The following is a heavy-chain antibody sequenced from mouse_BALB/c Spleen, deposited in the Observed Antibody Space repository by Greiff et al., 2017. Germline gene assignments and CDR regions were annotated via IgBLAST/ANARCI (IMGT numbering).Heavy chain of an antibody. Sequence: EVQRVESGGGLVKPGGSLKLSCAASGFTFSDYYMYWVRQTPEKRLEWVATISDGGSYTYYPDSVKGRFTISRDNAKNNLYLQMSSLKSEDTAMYYCARPVDYDLHAMDYWGQGTSVTVSS. CDR3: ARPVDYDLHAMDY. V-gene: IGHV5-4*02. CDR2: ISDGGSYT. D-gene: IGHD2-4*01. J-gene: IGHJ4*01. CDR1: GFTFSDYY.